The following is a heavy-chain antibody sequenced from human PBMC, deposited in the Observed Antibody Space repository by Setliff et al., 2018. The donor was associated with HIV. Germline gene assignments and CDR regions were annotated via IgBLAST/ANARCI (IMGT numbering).Heavy chain of an antibody. CDR2: ISSTGTHI. CDR1: GFNFSTHT. CDR3: AKDLAANIYDFSALYYFDY. V-gene: IGHV3-21*04. D-gene: IGHD3-16*01. J-gene: IGHJ4*02. Sequence: GGSLRLSCAASGFNFSTHTMNWIRQAPGKGLEWVSSISSTGTHIYYADSLKGRFTISRDNAKNTAYLQMNSLTVEDTAVYYCAKDLAANIYDFSALYYFDYWGQGTLVTVSS.